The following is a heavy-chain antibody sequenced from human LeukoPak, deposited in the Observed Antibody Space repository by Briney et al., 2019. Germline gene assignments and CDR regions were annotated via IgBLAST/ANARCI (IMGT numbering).Heavy chain of an antibody. J-gene: IGHJ4*02. V-gene: IGHV4-39*01. D-gene: IGHD2-8*01. CDR3: TRHQWWLAPRNFDY. CDR1: GGSISSSSYY. Sequence: SETLSLTCTVSGGSISSSSYYWGWIRQPPGKGLEWIGSIYHSGSTYYNPSLKSRVTISVDTSKNQFSLKLSSVTAADMAVYYCTRHQWWLAPRNFDYWGQGALVTVSS. CDR2: IYHSGST.